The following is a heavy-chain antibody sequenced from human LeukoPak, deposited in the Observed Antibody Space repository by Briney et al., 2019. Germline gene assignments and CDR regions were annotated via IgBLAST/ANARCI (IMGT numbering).Heavy chain of an antibody. CDR3: ARLAGAGTPIGGMDV. Sequence: KSSETLSLTCAVYGGSFSGYYWSWIRQPPGKGLEWIGYIYYSGSTNYNPSLKSRVTISVDTSKNQFSLKLSSVTAADTAVYYCARLAGAGTPIGGMDVWGQGTTVTVSS. V-gene: IGHV4-59*08. D-gene: IGHD1-26*01. CDR2: IYYSGST. J-gene: IGHJ6*02. CDR1: GGSFSGYY.